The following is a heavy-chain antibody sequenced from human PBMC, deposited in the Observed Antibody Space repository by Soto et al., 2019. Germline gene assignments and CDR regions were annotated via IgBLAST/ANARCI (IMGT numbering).Heavy chain of an antibody. Sequence: ASVKVSCKASGFTFTSSAVQWVRQARGQRLEWIGWIVVGSGNTNYAQKFQERVTITRDMSTSTAYMELSSLRSEDTAVYYCAADSFRYYYDSSGWYYGMDVWGQGTTVTVSS. J-gene: IGHJ6*02. V-gene: IGHV1-58*01. CDR1: GFTFTSSA. CDR3: AADSFRYYYDSSGWYYGMDV. CDR2: IVVGSGNT. D-gene: IGHD3-22*01.